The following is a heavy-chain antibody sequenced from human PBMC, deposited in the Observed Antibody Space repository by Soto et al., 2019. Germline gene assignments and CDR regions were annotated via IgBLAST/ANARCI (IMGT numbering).Heavy chain of an antibody. CDR2: IIPIFGTA. CDR1: GGTFSSYA. D-gene: IGHD3-9*01. V-gene: IGHV1-69*01. CDR3: ARCGPYYDILTGLDY. J-gene: IGHJ4*02. Sequence: QVQLVQSGAEVKKPGSSVTVSCKASGGTFSSYAISWVRQAPGQGLEWMGGIIPIFGTANYAQKFQGRVTITADESTSTAYMELSSLRSEDTAVYYCARCGPYYDILTGLDYWGQGTLVTVSS.